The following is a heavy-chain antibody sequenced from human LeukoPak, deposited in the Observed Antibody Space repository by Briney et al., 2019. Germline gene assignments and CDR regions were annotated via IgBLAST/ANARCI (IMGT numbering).Heavy chain of an antibody. CDR2: IYSGGST. Sequence: SGGSLRLSCAASGFTVSSNHMSWVRQAPGKGLEWVSIIYSGGSTYYADSVKGRFTISRDNSKNALYLQMNSLRAEDTAVYYCARSPRHDYWGQGTLVTVSS. V-gene: IGHV3-53*01. J-gene: IGHJ4*02. CDR3: ARSPRHDY. CDR1: GFTVSSNH.